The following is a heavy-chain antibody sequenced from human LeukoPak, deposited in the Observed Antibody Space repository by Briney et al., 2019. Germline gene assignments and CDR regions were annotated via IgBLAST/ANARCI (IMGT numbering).Heavy chain of an antibody. CDR3: ARDFFFGVYSSGWCDY. D-gene: IGHD6-19*01. CDR2: ISSSSSTI. V-gene: IGHV3-48*04. Sequence: GGSLRLSCAASGFTFSSYSMNWVRQAPGKGLEWVSYISSSSSTIYYADSVKGRFTISRDNAKNSLYLQMNSLRAEDTAVYYCARDFFFGVYSSGWCDYWGQGTLVTVSS. CDR1: GFTFSSYS. J-gene: IGHJ4*02.